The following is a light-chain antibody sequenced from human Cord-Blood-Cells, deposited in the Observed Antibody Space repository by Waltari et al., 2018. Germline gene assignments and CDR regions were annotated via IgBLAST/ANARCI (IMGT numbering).Light chain of an antibody. Sequence: QSVLTQPPSASGTPGQRVTIPCSGSSSNIGSNYLYWYQQLPGTAPKLLIYRNQQRPSGVPDRFSGSKSGTSASLAISGLRSEDEADYYCSSYTSSSTWVFGGGTKLTVL. J-gene: IGLJ3*02. V-gene: IGLV1-47*01. CDR2: RNQ. CDR3: SSYTSSSTWV. CDR1: SSNIGSNY.